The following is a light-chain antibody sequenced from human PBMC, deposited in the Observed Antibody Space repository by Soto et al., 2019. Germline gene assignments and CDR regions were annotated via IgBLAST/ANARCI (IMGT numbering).Light chain of an antibody. CDR2: KAS. J-gene: IGKJ1*01. V-gene: IGKV1-5*03. CDR3: QQYNSYWWT. Sequence: DLQMTQSPSTLSASVGDRVTITCRASQSISSWLAWYQQKPGKAPKLLIYKASSLESGVPSRFSGSGSGTEFTLTISSLQPDDFATDYCQQYNSYWWTFGQGTKVEIK. CDR1: QSISSW.